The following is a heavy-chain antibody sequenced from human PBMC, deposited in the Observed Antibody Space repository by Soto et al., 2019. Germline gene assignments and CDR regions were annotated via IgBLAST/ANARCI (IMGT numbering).Heavy chain of an antibody. V-gene: IGHV4-59*01. Sequence: SETLSLTCTASGGSISNYYWSWIRQPPGKGLEWIGYIYYSGSTNYNPSLKSRVTISVDTSKNQFSLKLSSVTAADTAVYYCARAGAATLSDYWGQGTLVTVS. CDR2: IYYSGST. J-gene: IGHJ4*02. CDR1: GGSISNYY. D-gene: IGHD2-15*01. CDR3: ARAGAATLSDY.